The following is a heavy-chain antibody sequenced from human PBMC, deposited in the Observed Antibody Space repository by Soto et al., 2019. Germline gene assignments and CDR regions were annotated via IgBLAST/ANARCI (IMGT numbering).Heavy chain of an antibody. D-gene: IGHD6-19*01. V-gene: IGHV3-15*01. CDR2: IKSKTDGGTT. CDR1: GFTFSNAW. Sequence: GGSLRLSCAASGFTFSNAWMSWVRQAPGKGLEWVGRIKSKTDGGTTDYAAPVKGRFTISRDDSKNTLYLQMNSLKTEDTAVYYCTTESSGWYARNYYYYGMDVWGQGTTVTSP. J-gene: IGHJ6*02. CDR3: TTESSGWYARNYYYYGMDV.